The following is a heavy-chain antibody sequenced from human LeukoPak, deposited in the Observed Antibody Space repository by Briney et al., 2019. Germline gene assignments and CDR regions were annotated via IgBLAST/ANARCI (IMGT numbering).Heavy chain of an antibody. CDR1: GGFISNYF. CDR2: IYNSGST. V-gene: IGHV4-4*07. D-gene: IGHD5-18*01. Sequence: KPSETLSLTCTVSGGFISNYFWTWIRQPAGKGLEWIGRIYNSGSTNYNPSLKSRVTMSVDTSRNQFSLKLNSVAAEDTAVYYCARDRSTAMVPNDAFDIWGQGTMVTVSS. J-gene: IGHJ3*02. CDR3: ARDRSTAMVPNDAFDI.